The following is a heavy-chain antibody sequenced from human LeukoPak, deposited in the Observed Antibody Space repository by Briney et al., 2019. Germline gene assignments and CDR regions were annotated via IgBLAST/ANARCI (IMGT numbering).Heavy chain of an antibody. CDR1: GFTVSDNY. V-gene: IGHV3-53*01. CDR3: ARDGSKVVTPCVNFFDF. D-gene: IGHD4-23*01. CDR2: VYSGSHT. J-gene: IGHJ4*02. Sequence: PGGSLRLSCVASGFTVSDNYMSWVRQAPGKGLEWVSVVYSGSHTNYADSVKGRFTVSRDSSKNMLYLQMNSLRAEDTAVYYCARDGSKVVTPCVNFFDFWGQGVLVTVSS.